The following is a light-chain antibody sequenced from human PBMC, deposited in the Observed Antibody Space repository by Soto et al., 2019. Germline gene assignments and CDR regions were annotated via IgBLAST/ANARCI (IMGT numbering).Light chain of an antibody. CDR2: DVS. CDR3: SSYTSSSPVV. J-gene: IGLJ2*01. V-gene: IGLV2-14*01. CDR1: SSDVGGYNY. Sequence: QSALTQPASVSGSPGQSITISCTGTSSDVGGYNYVSWYQQHPGKAPKLMIYDVSNRPSGVSNRFSGSKSGNTASLTISGLQDDDEAAYYCSSYTSSSPVVFGGGTKLTVL.